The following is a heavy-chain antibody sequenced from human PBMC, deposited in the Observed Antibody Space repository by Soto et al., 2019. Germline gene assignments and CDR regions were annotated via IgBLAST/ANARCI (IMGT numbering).Heavy chain of an antibody. CDR2: MNPNNGNT. D-gene: IGHD5-12*01. V-gene: IGHV1-8*01. CDR3: ASTYSEYDYAAYYFDF. CDR1: GYTFTSSE. J-gene: IGHJ4*02. Sequence: ASVKVSCKASGYTFTSSEINWVRQAPGQGLEWMGWMNPNNGNTGYAQKFQGRVTMTRNTSINTAYLELSSLRSDDTAMYYCASTYSEYDYAAYYFDFWGQGTPVTVSS.